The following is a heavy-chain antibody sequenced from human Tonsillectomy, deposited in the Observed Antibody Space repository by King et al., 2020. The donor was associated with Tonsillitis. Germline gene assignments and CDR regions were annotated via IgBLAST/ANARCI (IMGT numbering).Heavy chain of an antibody. CDR2: IIPIVGTA. Sequence: QLVQSGAEVKKPGSSVKVSCKASGVTFSSYAISWVRQAPGQGLEWMGGIIPIVGTANYAQKFKGRVTITADESKSTAYMELSSLRSEDTAVYYCATTQQYSSGWYSDAFDIWGQGTMVTVCS. V-gene: IGHV1-69*01. D-gene: IGHD6-19*01. CDR1: GVTFSSYA. J-gene: IGHJ3*02. CDR3: ATTQQYSSGWYSDAFDI.